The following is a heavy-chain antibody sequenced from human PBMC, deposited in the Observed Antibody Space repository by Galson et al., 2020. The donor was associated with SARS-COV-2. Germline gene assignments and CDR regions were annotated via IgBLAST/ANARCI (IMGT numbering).Heavy chain of an antibody. J-gene: IGHJ4*02. CDR1: GFSLTTSGMC. D-gene: IGHD6-19*01. V-gene: IGHV2-70*11. CDR3: ARIESSGGRGNY. Sequence: ESGPTLVKPTQTLTLTCTFSGFSLTTSGMCVNWIRQPPGKALEWLARIDWDGDKYYSTSLKTRLTISKDTSKNQVVLTMTDMDPVDTATYYCARIESSGGRGNYWGQGTPVTVSS. CDR2: IDWDGDK.